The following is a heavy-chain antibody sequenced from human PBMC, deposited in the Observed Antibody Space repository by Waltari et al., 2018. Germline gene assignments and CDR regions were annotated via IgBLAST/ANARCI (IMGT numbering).Heavy chain of an antibody. V-gene: IGHV3-74*03. CDR2: ISNDESSL. CDR3: VRLAQRTYRSPVPGRHYYYGMDV. D-gene: IGHD3-10*01. J-gene: IGHJ6*02. CDR1: GFRFSNSW. Sequence: EEQLLESGGGLVQPGNSLRLSCAASGFRFSNSWMNWVRPAPRKGLVWVARISNDESSLTYADSVKGRFTISRDNAKNTLYLQMKRLRAEDTAVYYCVRLAQRTYRSPVPGRHYYYGMDVWGQGTTVTVSS.